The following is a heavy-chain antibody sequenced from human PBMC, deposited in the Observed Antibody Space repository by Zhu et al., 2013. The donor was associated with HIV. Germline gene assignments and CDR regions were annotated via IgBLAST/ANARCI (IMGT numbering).Heavy chain of an antibody. D-gene: IGHD3-22*01. CDR1: GGTFSSYA. CDR2: IIPIFGTA. V-gene: IGHV1-69*01. J-gene: IGHJ3*02. Sequence: QVQLVQSGAEVKKPGSSVKVSCKASGGTFSSYAISWVRQAPGQGLEWMGGIIPIFGTANYAQKFQGRVTITADESTSTAYMELSSLRSEDTAVYYCARDRMYYYDSSGYYYDAFDILGPKGQ. CDR3: ARDRMYYYDSSGYYYDAFDI.